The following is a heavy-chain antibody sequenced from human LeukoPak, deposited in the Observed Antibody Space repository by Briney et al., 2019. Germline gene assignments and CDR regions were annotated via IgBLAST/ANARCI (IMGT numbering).Heavy chain of an antibody. CDR3: ARVFDSGSQAYFYYMDV. D-gene: IGHD3-10*01. CDR2: IYYSGST. J-gene: IGHJ6*03. CDR1: GGSISSYY. Sequence: PSETLSLTCTVSGGSISSYYWSWLRQPPGQGLEWVGYIYYSGSTNYNPSLKSRVTMSVDTSKNQFSLKVSSVTAADTAVYYCARVFDSGSQAYFYYMDVWGKGTTVTISS. V-gene: IGHV4-59*01.